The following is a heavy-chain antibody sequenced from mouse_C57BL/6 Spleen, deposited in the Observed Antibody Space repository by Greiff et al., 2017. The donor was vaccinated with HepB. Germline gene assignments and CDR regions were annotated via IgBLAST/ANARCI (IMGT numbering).Heavy chain of an antibody. V-gene: IGHV1-15*01. CDR3: TRSGRLRRAMDY. Sequence: QVQLQQSGAELVRPGASVTLSCKASGYTFTDYEMHWVKQTPVHGLEWIGAIDPVTGGTAYNQKFKGKAILTADKSSSTAYMELRSLTSEDSAVYYCTRSGRLRRAMDYWGQGTSVTVSS. J-gene: IGHJ4*01. CDR1: GYTFTDYE. CDR2: IDPVTGGT. D-gene: IGHD2-4*01.